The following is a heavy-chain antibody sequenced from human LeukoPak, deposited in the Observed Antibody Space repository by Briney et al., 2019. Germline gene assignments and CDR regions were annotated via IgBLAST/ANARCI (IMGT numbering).Heavy chain of an antibody. CDR2: TFYRSKWYN. J-gene: IGHJ4*02. Sequence: SQTLSLTCPISGDSVSSNSAAGNWIRQSPSRGLEWLGRTFYRSKWYNDYAVSVKSRITIDPDTSKNQFPLQLNSVTPEDTAVYYCARAPAGSSWAATFDYWGQGTLVTVSS. V-gene: IGHV6-1*01. D-gene: IGHD6-13*01. CDR3: ARAPAGSSWAATFDY. CDR1: GDSVSSNSAA.